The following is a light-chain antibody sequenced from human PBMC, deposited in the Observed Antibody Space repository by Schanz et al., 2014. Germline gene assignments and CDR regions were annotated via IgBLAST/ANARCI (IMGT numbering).Light chain of an antibody. J-gene: IGKJ4*01. CDR3: QHYNNWPPLT. CDR1: QSVSSSY. V-gene: IGKV3-15*01. Sequence: EIVLTQSPATLSLSPGERATLSCRASQSVSSSYLAWYQQKPGQAPRLLIYGASTRATGIPARFSGSGSGTEFTLTISSLEPEDFAVYYCQHYNNWPPLTFGGGTKVEIK. CDR2: GAS.